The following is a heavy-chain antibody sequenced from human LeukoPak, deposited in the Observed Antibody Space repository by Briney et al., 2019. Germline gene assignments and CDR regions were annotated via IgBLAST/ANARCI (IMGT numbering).Heavy chain of an antibody. CDR1: GGSISSYY. J-gene: IGHJ4*02. CDR2: IYYSGST. V-gene: IGHV4-59*01. D-gene: IGHD3-10*01. CDR3: AREVWFGECDY. Sequence: PSETLSLTCTVSGGSISSYYWSWIRQPPGKGLEWIGYIYYSGSTNYNPSLKSRVTISVDTSKNQFSLKLSSVTAADTAVYYCAREVWFGECDYWGQGTLVTVSS.